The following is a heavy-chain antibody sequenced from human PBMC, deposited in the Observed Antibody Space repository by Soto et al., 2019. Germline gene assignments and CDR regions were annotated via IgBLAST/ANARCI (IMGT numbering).Heavy chain of an antibody. CDR1: GFTFDDYA. J-gene: IGHJ5*02. CDR3: ARAGYASGNYYNNRFGP. Sequence: GGSLRLSCAASGFTFDDYAMNWVRQAPGKGLEWVSGINWKGDSTAYGDSVKGRFTISRDNAKNSLYLQMDSLSAEDTAFYYCARAGYASGNYYNNRFGPWGQGTLVTVSS. V-gene: IGHV3-20*04. D-gene: IGHD3-10*01. CDR2: INWKGDST.